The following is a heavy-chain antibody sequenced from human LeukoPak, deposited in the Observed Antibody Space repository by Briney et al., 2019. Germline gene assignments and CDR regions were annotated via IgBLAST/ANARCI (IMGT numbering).Heavy chain of an antibody. CDR2: IKSRADDGTT. Sequence: PGGSLRLSCVASGLTFTNAWLSWVRLAPGKGLEWVARIKSRADDGTTDYAAPVKGRFTISRDDSKTTRYLQMNSLKTEDTGVYYCAANRVGAISYWGQGALVTVSS. J-gene: IGHJ4*02. CDR1: GLTFTNAW. CDR3: AANRVGAISY. D-gene: IGHD1-26*01. V-gene: IGHV3-15*01.